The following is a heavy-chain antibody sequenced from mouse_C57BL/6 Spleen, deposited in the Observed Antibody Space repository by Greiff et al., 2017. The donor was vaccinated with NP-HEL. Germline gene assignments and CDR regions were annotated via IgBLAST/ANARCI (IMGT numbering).Heavy chain of an antibody. CDR2: INPNNGGT. CDR1: GYTFTDYN. Sequence: VQLQQSGPELVKPGASVKMSCKASGYTFTDYNMHWVKQSHGKSLEWIGYINPNNGGTSYNQKFKGKATLTVNKSSSTAYMELRSLTSEDSAVYYCATLTTVVYFDYWGQGTTLTVSS. D-gene: IGHD1-1*01. CDR3: ATLTTVVYFDY. V-gene: IGHV1-22*01. J-gene: IGHJ2*01.